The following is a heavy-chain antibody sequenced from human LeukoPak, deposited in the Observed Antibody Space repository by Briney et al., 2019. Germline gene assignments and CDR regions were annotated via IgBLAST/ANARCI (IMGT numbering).Heavy chain of an antibody. Sequence: ASVTVSFTASGYTFTSYDINWVRQATGQGLEWIGWMNPNSGNTGYSQKFQGRVTMTRNTSISTAYMELSSLRSEDTAVYYCAREWRYCSSTSCYRVPGGYYGMDVWGQGTTVTVSS. D-gene: IGHD2-2*02. J-gene: IGHJ6*02. V-gene: IGHV1-8*01. CDR3: AREWRYCSSTSCYRVPGGYYGMDV. CDR2: MNPNSGNT. CDR1: GYTFTSYD.